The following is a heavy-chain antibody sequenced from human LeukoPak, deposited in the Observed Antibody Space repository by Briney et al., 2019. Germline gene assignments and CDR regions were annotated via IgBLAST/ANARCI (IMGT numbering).Heavy chain of an antibody. Sequence: GGSLRLSCTASGFTFGGYAMSWVRQAPGKGLEWVSSISGGSEDTYYADSVKGRFTISRDNSKTTLYLQMNSLRAEDTAVYYCARTIAQYSNSWLYFYYGLDVWGQGTTVTLSS. CDR3: ARTIAQYSNSWLYFYYGLDV. J-gene: IGHJ6*02. CDR1: GFTFGGYA. V-gene: IGHV3-23*01. CDR2: ISGGSEDT. D-gene: IGHD6-13*01.